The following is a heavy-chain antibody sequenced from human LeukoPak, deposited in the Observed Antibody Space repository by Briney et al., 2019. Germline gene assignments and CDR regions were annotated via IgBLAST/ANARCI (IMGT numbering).Heavy chain of an antibody. CDR2: INGYGSTT. V-gene: IGHV3-74*01. J-gene: IGHJ4*02. Sequence: GGSLRLSCAASGFTFSDYYMSWIRQAPGKGLEWVSCINGYGSTTNYADSVKGRFTISRDNAKNTLYLQMNSLRVEDTAVYYCARDEPTVTTGPPVGSWGQGALVTVSS. CDR1: GFTFSDYY. D-gene: IGHD4-17*01. CDR3: ARDEPTVTTGPPVGS.